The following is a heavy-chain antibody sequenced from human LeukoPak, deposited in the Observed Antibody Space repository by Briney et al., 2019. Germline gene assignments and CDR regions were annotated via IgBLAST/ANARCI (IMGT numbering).Heavy chain of an antibody. CDR2: ISYDGSNK. Sequence: GGSLRLSCAASGFTFSSYGMHWVRQAPGKGLEWVAVISYDGSNKYYADSVKGRFTISRDNSKNTLYLQMNSLRAEDTAVYYCAREYEGEYSSSYFDYWGQGTLVTVSS. V-gene: IGHV3-30*03. CDR1: GFTFSSYG. D-gene: IGHD6-6*01. CDR3: AREYEGEYSSSYFDY. J-gene: IGHJ4*02.